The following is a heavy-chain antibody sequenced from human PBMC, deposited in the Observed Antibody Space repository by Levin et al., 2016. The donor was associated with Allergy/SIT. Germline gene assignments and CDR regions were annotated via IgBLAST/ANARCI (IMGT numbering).Heavy chain of an antibody. CDR2: ISYDGSNK. D-gene: IGHD2-2*01. V-gene: IGHV3-30-3*01. Sequence: VRQAPGKGLEWVAVISYDGSNKYYADSVKGRFTISRDNSKNTLYLQMNSLRAEDTAVYYCARDASIVPAATLYDYWGQGTLVTVSS. CDR3: ARDASIVPAATLYDY. J-gene: IGHJ4*02.